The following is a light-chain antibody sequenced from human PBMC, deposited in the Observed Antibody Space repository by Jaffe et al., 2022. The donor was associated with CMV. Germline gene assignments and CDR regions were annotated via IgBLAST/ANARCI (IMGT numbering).Light chain of an antibody. CDR2: GQN. CDR3: NSRDSSTDHHVV. J-gene: IGLJ2*01. V-gene: IGLV3-19*01. Sequence: SSELTQDPAVSVALGQTVRITCQGDTLRRSPANWYQQKPGQAPVLVIDGQNNRPSGIPDRFSGSSSGITASLIITGAQAEDEAAYYCNSRDSSTDHHVVFGGGTKLTVL. CDR1: TLRRSP.